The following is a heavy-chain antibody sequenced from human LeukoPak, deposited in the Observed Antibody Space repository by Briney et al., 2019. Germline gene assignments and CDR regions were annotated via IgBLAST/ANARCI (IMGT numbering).Heavy chain of an antibody. CDR2: IRSKAYGGTT. D-gene: IGHD6-6*01. V-gene: IGHV3-49*03. CDR3: AKDKYSSSSGFFQH. CDR1: GFTFGDYA. J-gene: IGHJ1*01. Sequence: GGSLRLSCTASGFTFGDYAMSWFRQAPGKGLEWVGFIRSKAYGGTTEYAASVKGGFTISRDDSKSIAYLQMNSLRAEDTALYYCAKDKYSSSSGFFQHWGQGTLVTVSS.